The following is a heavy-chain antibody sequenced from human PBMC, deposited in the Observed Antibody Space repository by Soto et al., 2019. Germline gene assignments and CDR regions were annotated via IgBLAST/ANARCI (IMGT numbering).Heavy chain of an antibody. CDR1: GFTFSYG. Sequence: VQLLESGGGLIQPGGSLRLSCAASGFTFSYGIHWLRQAPGKGLEWVAYISYDSSNKFYGDSVKGRFTISRDNSKSTQFVQMNSLRAEDTAVYYCAKLVIGYCSGNTCDDYWGQGTLVAVSS. CDR3: AKLVIGYCSGNTCDDY. V-gene: IGHV3-30*18. D-gene: IGHD2-15*01. CDR2: ISYDSSNK. J-gene: IGHJ4*02.